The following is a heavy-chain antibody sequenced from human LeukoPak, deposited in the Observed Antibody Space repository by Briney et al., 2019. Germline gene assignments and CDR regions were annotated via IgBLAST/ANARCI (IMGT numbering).Heavy chain of an antibody. CDR1: GGSISSSSYY. Sequence: SETLSLTCTVSGGSISSSSYYWGWIRQPPGKGLEWIGFLYSSGSTNYNPSLKSRVSTSVDLSNNQFSLNLSSVTAADTAVYYCARMKLVKRASGNYLGYFDNWGQGTLVTVSS. CDR3: ARMKLVKRASGNYLGYFDN. J-gene: IGHJ4*02. V-gene: IGHV4-61*05. CDR2: LYSSGST. D-gene: IGHD1-26*01.